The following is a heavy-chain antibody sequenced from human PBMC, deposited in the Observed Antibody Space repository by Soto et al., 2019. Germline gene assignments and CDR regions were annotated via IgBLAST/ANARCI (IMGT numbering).Heavy chain of an antibody. Sequence: ESGPTLVNPTHTLTLTCTFSGFSLRSTGMCVSWIRQPPGKALEWLALIDGDDDKYYSTSLETRLTISKDTSKNQVVLTMTNMDPVDTATYYCARTTVARSGYFFDSWGQGTLVTVSS. CDR1: GFSLRSTGMC. CDR2: IDGDDDK. CDR3: ARTTVARSGYFFDS. J-gene: IGHJ4*02. V-gene: IGHV2-70*01. D-gene: IGHD3-3*01.